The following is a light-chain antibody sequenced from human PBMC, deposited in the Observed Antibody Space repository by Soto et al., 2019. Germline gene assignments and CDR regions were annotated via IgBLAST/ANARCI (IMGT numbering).Light chain of an antibody. Sequence: QLVLTQPPSASGTPGQRVTISCSGSSSNIGSNTVNWYQQLPGTAPKLLIYSTNQRASGVPDRFSGSKSGTSASLAISGLQSEDEADYYCAAWDDSLNGYVVFGGGTQLTVL. CDR3: AAWDDSLNGYVV. J-gene: IGLJ2*01. CDR2: STN. V-gene: IGLV1-44*01. CDR1: SSNIGSNT.